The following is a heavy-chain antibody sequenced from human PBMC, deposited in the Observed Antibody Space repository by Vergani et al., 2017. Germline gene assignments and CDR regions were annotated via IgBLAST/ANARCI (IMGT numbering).Heavy chain of an antibody. V-gene: IGHV4-59*01. J-gene: IGHJ4*02. D-gene: IGHD1-26*01. Sequence: QVQLQESGPGLVKPSETLSLTCTVSGGSISSYYWSWIRQPPGKGLEWIGYIYYSGSTNYNPSLKSLVTISVDTSKNQFSLKLSSVTAADTAVYYCARDSTKVGYFDYWGQGTLVTVSS. CDR1: GGSISSYY. CDR3: ARDSTKVGYFDY. CDR2: IYYSGST.